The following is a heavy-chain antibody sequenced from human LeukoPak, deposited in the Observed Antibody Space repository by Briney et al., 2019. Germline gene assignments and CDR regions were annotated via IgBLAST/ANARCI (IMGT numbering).Heavy chain of an antibody. Sequence: GGSLRLSCSASGFTFSSYAMHWVRQAPGKGLEYVSAISSNGATTYYADSVKGRFTISRDNSKNTLYFQMSSLRPEDTAEYYCVKIVLAGGYFDSWGQGTLVTVSS. CDR1: GFTFSSYA. CDR3: VKIVLAGGYFDS. V-gene: IGHV3-64*05. CDR2: ISSNGATT. D-gene: IGHD4-23*01. J-gene: IGHJ4*02.